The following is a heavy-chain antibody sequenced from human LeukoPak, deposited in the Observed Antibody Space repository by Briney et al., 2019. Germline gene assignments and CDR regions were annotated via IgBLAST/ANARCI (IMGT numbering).Heavy chain of an antibody. J-gene: IGHJ4*02. V-gene: IGHV3-21*01. CDR1: GFTFSSYS. CDR2: ISSSSSYI. Sequence: GGSLRLSCAASGFTFSSYSMNWVRQAPGKGLEWVSCISSSSSYIYYADSVKGRFTISRDNAKNSLYLQMNSLRVEVTAVYYCARAHNWKYGTFDYWGQGTLVTVSP. D-gene: IGHD1-7*01. CDR3: ARAHNWKYGTFDY.